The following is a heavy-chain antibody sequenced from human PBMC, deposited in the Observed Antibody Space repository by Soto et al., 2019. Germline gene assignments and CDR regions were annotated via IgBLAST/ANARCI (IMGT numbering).Heavy chain of an antibody. J-gene: IGHJ4*02. CDR2: ITGSGTDA. D-gene: IGHD2-15*01. Sequence: GGSLRLSCTASGFTFPTYAVSWVRQAPGKGLEWVSAITGSGTDAFYAASVKGRFTISRDNSKNMMLLQMNGLRSEDTAVYFCAKGRDYSQTFIDSWGQGTQVTVSS. V-gene: IGHV3-23*01. CDR1: GFTFPTYA. CDR3: AKGRDYSQTFIDS.